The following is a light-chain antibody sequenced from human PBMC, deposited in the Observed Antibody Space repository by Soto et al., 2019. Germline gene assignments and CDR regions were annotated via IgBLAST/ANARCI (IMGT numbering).Light chain of an antibody. Sequence: IVLTQSACTLSLSPGERATLSCRASQSVSSSYLAWYQQKPGQAPRLLIYGASSRATGIPDRFSGSGSGTDFTLTISRLEPEDFAVYYCQQYGSSPLTFGGGTKVDI. V-gene: IGKV3-20*01. CDR2: GAS. CDR1: QSVSSSY. CDR3: QQYGSSPLT. J-gene: IGKJ4*01.